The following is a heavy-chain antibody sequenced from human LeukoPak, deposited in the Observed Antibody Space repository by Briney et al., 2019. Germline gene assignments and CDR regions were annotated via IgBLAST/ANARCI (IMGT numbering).Heavy chain of an antibody. J-gene: IGHJ6*04. CDR3: ARDKGCCSSTSCYGYYYYGMDV. V-gene: IGHV3-30*04. D-gene: IGHD2-2*01. CDR2: ISYDGSNK. Sequence: GGSLRLSCAASGFTFSSYAMHWVRQAPGKGLEWVAVISYDGSNKYYADSVKGRFTISRDNSKNTLYLQVNSLRAEDTAVYYCARDKGCCSSTSCYGYYYYGMDVWGKGTTVTVSS. CDR1: GFTFSSYA.